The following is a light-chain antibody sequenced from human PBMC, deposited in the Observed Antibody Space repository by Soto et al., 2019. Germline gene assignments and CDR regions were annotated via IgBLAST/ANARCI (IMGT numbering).Light chain of an antibody. Sequence: QSARTQPASVSGSPGQSITISCTGTSSDDGGYNYVSWYQQHPGKAPKLMIYEVSNRPSGVSNRFSGSKSGNAASLTISGLQAEDEADYYCSSYTSSSTLEVFGGGTKLTVL. J-gene: IGLJ3*02. CDR2: EVS. V-gene: IGLV2-14*01. CDR3: SSYTSSSTLEV. CDR1: SSDDGGYNY.